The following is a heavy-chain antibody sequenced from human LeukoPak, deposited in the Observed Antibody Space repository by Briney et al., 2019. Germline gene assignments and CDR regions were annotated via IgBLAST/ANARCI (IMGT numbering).Heavy chain of an antibody. J-gene: IGHJ6*03. D-gene: IGHD6-19*01. Sequence: GGSLRLSCAASGFTFSSYEMNWVRQAPGKGLEWVSYISSSGSTIYYADSLKGRFTISRDNAKNSLYLQMNSLRAQDTAVYYCARDPYSGGYGAYYYYYMDVWGKGTTVTVSS. CDR2: ISSSGSTI. CDR1: GFTFSSYE. CDR3: ARDPYSGGYGAYYYYYMDV. V-gene: IGHV3-48*03.